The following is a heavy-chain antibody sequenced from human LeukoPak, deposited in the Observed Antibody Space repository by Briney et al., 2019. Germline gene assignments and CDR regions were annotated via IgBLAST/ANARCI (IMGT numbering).Heavy chain of an antibody. J-gene: IGHJ4*02. CDR1: GFTFSRYN. CDR3: ARDGPSYSSGWGRNSDY. Sequence: GGSLRLSCVGSGFTFSRYNMNWVRQAPGKGLEWISYISSSSSSKYYADSVKGRFTISRDNAKNSLYLQMNSLRAEDTAIYYCARDGPSYSSGWGRNSDYWGQGTLVTVSS. D-gene: IGHD6-19*01. V-gene: IGHV3-48*04. CDR2: ISSSSSSK.